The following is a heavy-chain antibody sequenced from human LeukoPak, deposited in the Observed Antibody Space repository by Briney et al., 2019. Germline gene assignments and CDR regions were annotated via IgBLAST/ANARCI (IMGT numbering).Heavy chain of an antibody. V-gene: IGHV1-2*02. Sequence: GASVKVSCKASGYTFTDYYIQWVRQAPGQGLEWMGRINPNSGATTYAQQFQGRVTMTRDTSITTAYMEVRRLTSDDTAVYYCATETTGTPRGVYWGLGTLVTVSS. CDR1: GYTFTDYY. CDR2: INPNSGAT. D-gene: IGHD4-17*01. CDR3: ATETTGTPRGVY. J-gene: IGHJ4*02.